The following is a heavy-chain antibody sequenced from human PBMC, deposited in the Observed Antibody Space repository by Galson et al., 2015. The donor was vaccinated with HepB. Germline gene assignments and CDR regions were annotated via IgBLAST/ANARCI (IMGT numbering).Heavy chain of an antibody. CDR2: ISYDGSNK. CDR3: AKALLPGRSSRSYKLLPDY. J-gene: IGHJ4*02. D-gene: IGHD2-2*01. V-gene: IGHV3-30*18. CDR1: GFTFSSYG. Sequence: SLRLSCAASGFTFSSYGMHWVRQAPGKGLEWVAVISYDGSNKYSADSVKGRFTISRDNSKNTLYLQMNSLRTEDTAFYYCAKALLPGRSSRSYKLLPDYRGQGTLVTVSS.